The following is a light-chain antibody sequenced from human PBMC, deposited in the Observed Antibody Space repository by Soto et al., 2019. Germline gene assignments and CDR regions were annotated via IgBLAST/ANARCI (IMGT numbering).Light chain of an antibody. CDR3: QQYSTYPWT. V-gene: IGKV1-5*01. J-gene: IGKJ1*01. CDR2: DAS. CDR1: QTISSW. Sequence: DFRLPQCPSTQSVCVGDRVTITFRASQTISSWMEWYQQKPGKAPKILIFDASTLESGVPSRFRGSGSATEFTLTISSLPPDDFEPYYCQQYSTYPWTFGQGTKVDIK.